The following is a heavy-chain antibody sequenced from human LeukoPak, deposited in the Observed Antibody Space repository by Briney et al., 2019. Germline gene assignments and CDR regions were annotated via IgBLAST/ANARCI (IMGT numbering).Heavy chain of an antibody. CDR2: ISGSGGST. Sequence: GETLRLSCAASGFTFSSHGMNWVRQAPGKGLEWVSGISGSGGSTYYADSVKGRFTISRDNSKNTLYLQMNSLRAEDTAVYYCAKDQKGAFDIWGQGTMVTVSS. J-gene: IGHJ3*02. V-gene: IGHV3-23*01. CDR1: GFTFSSHG. CDR3: AKDQKGAFDI.